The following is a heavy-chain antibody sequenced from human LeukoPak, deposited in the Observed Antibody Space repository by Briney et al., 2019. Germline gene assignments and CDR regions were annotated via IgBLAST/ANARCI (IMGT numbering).Heavy chain of an antibody. CDR3: ARRYCTSTSCYNFDY. J-gene: IGHJ4*02. D-gene: IGHD2-2*02. CDR1: GFTFSTYS. V-gene: IGHV3-21*01. CDR2: ISGSSNYI. Sequence: GGSLRLSCAASGFTFSTYSLTWVRQAPGKGLEWVSSISGSSNYIYYADSVKGRFTISRDNAKNSLYLQMNSLRAEDTAVYYCARRYCTSTSCYNFDYWGQGTLVTVSS.